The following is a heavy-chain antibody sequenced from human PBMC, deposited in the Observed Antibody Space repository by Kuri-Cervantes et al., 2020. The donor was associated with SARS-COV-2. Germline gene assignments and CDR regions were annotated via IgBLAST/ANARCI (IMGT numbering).Heavy chain of an antibody. D-gene: IGHD3-10*01. CDR3: AIPRRDYGSGSRYGGFDY. Sequence: GESLKISCKGSGYSFSNFWIAWVRQMPGKGLEWMGIIYPGDSDTRYSPSFQGQVTISADKSISTAYLQWASLEASDTAMYYCAIPRRDYGSGSRYGGFDYWGQGTLVTVSS. V-gene: IGHV5-51*01. J-gene: IGHJ4*02. CDR2: IYPGDSDT. CDR1: GYSFSNFW.